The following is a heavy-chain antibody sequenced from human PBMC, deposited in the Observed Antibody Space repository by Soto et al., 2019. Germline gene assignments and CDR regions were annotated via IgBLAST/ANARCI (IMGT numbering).Heavy chain of an antibody. D-gene: IGHD2-15*01. CDR3: ARDRTLGVYYYYGMDV. V-gene: IGHV4-30-4*01. CDR2: IYYSGST. Sequence: QVQLQESGPGLVKPSQTLSLTCTVSGGSISSGDYYWSWIRQPPGKGLEWIGYIYYSGSTYYNPSLKSRVTISVDTSKNQFSLKLSSVTAADTAVYYCARDRTLGVYYYYGMDVWGQGTTVTVSS. CDR1: GGSISSGDYY. J-gene: IGHJ6*02.